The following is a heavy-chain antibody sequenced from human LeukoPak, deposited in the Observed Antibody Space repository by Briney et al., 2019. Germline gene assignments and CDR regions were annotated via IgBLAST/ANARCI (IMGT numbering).Heavy chain of an antibody. J-gene: IGHJ4*02. CDR3: ARGRSVYNFWSGEVY. CDR2: INPNSGGT. Sequence: GASVKVSCKASGYTFTGYYMHWVRQAPGQGLEWMGWINPNSGGTNYAQKFQGRVTMTRDTSISTAYMELSRLRSDDTAVYYCARGRSVYNFWSGEVYWGQGTLVTVSS. CDR1: GYTFTGYY. V-gene: IGHV1-2*02. D-gene: IGHD3-3*01.